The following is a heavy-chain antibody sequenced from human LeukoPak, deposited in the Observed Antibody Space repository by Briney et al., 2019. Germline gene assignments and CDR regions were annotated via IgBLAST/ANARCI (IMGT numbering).Heavy chain of an antibody. CDR1: GYTFTSYG. CDR3: ARALLWFGEYLTEYGFDY. J-gene: IGHJ4*02. CDR2: ISAYNGNT. V-gene: IGHV1-18*01. D-gene: IGHD3-10*01. Sequence: ASVKVSCKASGYTFTSYGISWVRQAPGQGLEWMGWISAYNGNTNYAQKLQGRVTMTTDTSTSTAYMELRSLRSDDTAVYYCARALLWFGEYLTEYGFDYWGQGTLVTVSS.